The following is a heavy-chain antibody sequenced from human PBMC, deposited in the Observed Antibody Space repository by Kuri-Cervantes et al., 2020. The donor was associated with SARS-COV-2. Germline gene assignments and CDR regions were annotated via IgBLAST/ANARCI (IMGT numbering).Heavy chain of an antibody. CDR3: ARSVTKDFWSGVDI. CDR1: GGSIGSYY. CDR2: IYYSGST. J-gene: IGHJ3*02. Sequence: GSLRLSCTVSGGSIGSYYWSWIRQPPGKGLEWIGYIYYSGSTNYNPSLKSRITISVDTSKNQFSLKLSSVTAADTAVYYCARSVTKDFWSGVDIWGQGTMVTVSS. V-gene: IGHV4-59*08. D-gene: IGHD3-3*01.